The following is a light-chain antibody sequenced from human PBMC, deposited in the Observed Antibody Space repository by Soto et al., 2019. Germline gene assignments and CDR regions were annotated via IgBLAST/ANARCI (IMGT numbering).Light chain of an antibody. Sequence: QSALTQPPSASGSPGRSVTISCTGTSSDVGGYNFVSWYQQHPGKAPKLLVYEVYKRPSGVPDRFSGSKSGNRASLTVSGLQAEDEADYYCDSYTSSRAYVFGIGTKLTVL. CDR1: SSDVGGYNF. V-gene: IGLV2-8*01. J-gene: IGLJ1*01. CDR3: DSYTSSRAYV. CDR2: EVY.